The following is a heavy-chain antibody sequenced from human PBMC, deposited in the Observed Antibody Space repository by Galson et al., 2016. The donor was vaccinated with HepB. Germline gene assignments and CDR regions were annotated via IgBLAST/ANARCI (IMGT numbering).Heavy chain of an antibody. V-gene: IGHV1-3*01. D-gene: IGHD3-22*01. CDR3: ARDHYDSSGYPYNWFDP. J-gene: IGHJ5*02. CDR2: VNAGNGNT. Sequence: SVKVSCKASGYIFTTYLIHWVRQAPGQRPEWMGWVNAGNGNTEYSQKFQGRVIITRDTSASTAYMELSSLRSEDTAVYYCARDHYDSSGYPYNWFDPWGQGTLVTVSS. CDR1: GYIFTTYL.